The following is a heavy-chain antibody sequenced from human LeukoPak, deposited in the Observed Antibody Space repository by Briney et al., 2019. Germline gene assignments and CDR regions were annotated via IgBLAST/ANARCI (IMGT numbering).Heavy chain of an antibody. V-gene: IGHV4-39*01. CDR3: ARMYSSGDPFDY. J-gene: IGHJ4*02. Sequence: PSETLSLTCSVSGDSISSSTYYWGWIRQPPGKGLEWIGSRYYSVTTYCNPSLKSRVTISGDTSKNQFSLKLSSVTAADTGVYYCARMYSSGDPFDYWGQGTQVTVSS. CDR1: GDSISSSTYY. D-gene: IGHD6-25*01. CDR2: RYYSVTT.